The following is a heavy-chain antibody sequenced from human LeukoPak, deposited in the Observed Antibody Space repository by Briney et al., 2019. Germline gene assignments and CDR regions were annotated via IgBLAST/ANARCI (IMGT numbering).Heavy chain of an antibody. D-gene: IGHD2-2*01. Sequence: GGSLRLSCAASTFIFSDYAMTWVRQAPGKGLEWVSTISGGGDATYYAHSVKGRFAVSRDNSKKTLYLQLNSLRAEDTAVYYCTRDQRKYCSRTTCFVFDIWGQGTVVSASS. J-gene: IGHJ3*02. CDR1: TFIFSDYA. CDR3: TRDQRKYCSRTTCFVFDI. CDR2: ISGGGDAT. V-gene: IGHV3-23*01.